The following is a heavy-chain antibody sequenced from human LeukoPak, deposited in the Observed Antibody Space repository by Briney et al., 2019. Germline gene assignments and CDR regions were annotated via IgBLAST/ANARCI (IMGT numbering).Heavy chain of an antibody. Sequence: GASVKVSCKASGHTFTGYYMHWVRQAPGQGLEWMGWISAYNGNTNYAQKLQGRVTMTTDTSTSTAYMELRSLRSDDTAVYYCARGAVYDSSGYPSDYWGQGTLVTVSS. J-gene: IGHJ4*02. CDR1: GHTFTGYY. CDR3: ARGAVYDSSGYPSDY. V-gene: IGHV1-18*04. CDR2: ISAYNGNT. D-gene: IGHD3-22*01.